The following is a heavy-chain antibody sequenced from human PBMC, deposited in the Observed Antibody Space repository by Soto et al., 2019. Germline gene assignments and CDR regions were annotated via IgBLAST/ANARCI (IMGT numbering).Heavy chain of an antibody. Sequence: QVQLVQSGAEVKKPGASVKVSCKASGYTFTNYYIHWVRQAPGQGLEWMGIINPTGGSTNYAQKFQGRVTLTMDTSTSTVYMELSSLIFEDTAVYYCARDLAAADYWGQGTLVTVSS. CDR1: GYTFTNYY. CDR3: ARDLAAADY. J-gene: IGHJ4*02. D-gene: IGHD6-13*01. V-gene: IGHV1-46*01. CDR2: INPTGGST.